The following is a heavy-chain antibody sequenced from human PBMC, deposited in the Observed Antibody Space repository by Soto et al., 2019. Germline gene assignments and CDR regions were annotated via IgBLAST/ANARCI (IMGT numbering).Heavy chain of an antibody. J-gene: IGHJ4*02. CDR3: ARDCLTGDPREAFDC. V-gene: IGHV3-21*01. CDR1: GFTFGAYS. Sequence: PGGSLRLSCAASGFTFGAYSLSWVRQAPGKGLEWVSSINPSGTDIHYADSVEGRFTISRDNARSSLYLQMISLRVDDTAVYYCARDCLTGDPREAFDCWGQGTLVTVS. CDR2: INPSGTDI. D-gene: IGHD7-27*01.